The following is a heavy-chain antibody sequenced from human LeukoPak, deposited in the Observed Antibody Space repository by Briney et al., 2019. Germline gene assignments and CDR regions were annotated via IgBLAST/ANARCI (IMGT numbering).Heavy chain of an antibody. CDR2: VYSSGNT. V-gene: IGHV4-61*02. CDR3: ARGIYGDYGGY. D-gene: IGHD4-17*01. CDR1: GGSISTGAYY. J-gene: IGHJ4*02. Sequence: SETLSLTCTVSGGSISTGAYYWTWIRQPAGKGLEWIGRVYSSGNTDYNASLKSRVTISVDTSKNQFSLKLSSVTAADTAVYYCARGIYGDYGGYWGQGTLVTVSS.